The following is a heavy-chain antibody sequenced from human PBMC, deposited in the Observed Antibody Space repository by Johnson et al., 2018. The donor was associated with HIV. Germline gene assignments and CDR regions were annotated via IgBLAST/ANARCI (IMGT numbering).Heavy chain of an antibody. CDR2: IGTAGDT. CDR3: AKGGSYAPFDAFDI. V-gene: IGHV3-13*01. CDR1: GFTFSSYD. D-gene: IGHD1-26*01. Sequence: VQLVESGGGLVQPGGSLRLSCAASGFTFSSYDMHWVRQATGKGLEWVSAIGTAGDTYYPGSVKGRFTISRENAKNSLYLQMNSLRAEDTAVYYCAKGGSYAPFDAFDIWGRGTMVTVSS. J-gene: IGHJ3*02.